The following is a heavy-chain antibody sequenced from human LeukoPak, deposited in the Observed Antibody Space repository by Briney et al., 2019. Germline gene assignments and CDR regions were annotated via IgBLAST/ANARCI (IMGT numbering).Heavy chain of an antibody. J-gene: IGHJ4*02. CDR3: ARDRSGGNCFYSLSYYFDY. Sequence: GGSLRLSCAASGFTFSSYCMHWVRQAPGKGLEWVAVIWYDGSNKYYADSVKGRFTISRDNSKNTLYLQMNSLRAEDTAVYYCARDRSGGNCFYSLSYYFDYWGQGTLVTVSS. CDR1: GFTFSSYC. V-gene: IGHV3-33*01. CDR2: IWYDGSNK. D-gene: IGHD2-15*01.